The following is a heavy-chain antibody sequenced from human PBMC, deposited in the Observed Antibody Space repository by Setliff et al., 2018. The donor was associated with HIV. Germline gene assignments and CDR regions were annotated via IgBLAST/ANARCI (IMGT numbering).Heavy chain of an antibody. Sequence: PGESLKISCQGSGYSFTSYWIGWVRQMPGKGLEWMGIIYPGDSDTRYSPSFQGQVTISADKSISTAYLQWSSLKASDTAMYYCARLSGNLAVAGNYYFDYWGQGTLVTVSS. CDR1: GYSFTSYW. CDR3: ARLSGNLAVAGNYYFDY. J-gene: IGHJ4*02. CDR2: IYPGDSDT. V-gene: IGHV5-51*01. D-gene: IGHD6-19*01.